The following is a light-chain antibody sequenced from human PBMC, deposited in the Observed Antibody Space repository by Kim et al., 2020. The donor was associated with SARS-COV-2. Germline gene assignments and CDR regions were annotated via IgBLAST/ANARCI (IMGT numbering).Light chain of an antibody. CDR2: AAS. CDR1: QSISSY. Sequence: DIQMTQSPSSLSASVGDRVTITCRASQSISSYLNWYQQKPGKAPKLLIYAASSLQSGVPSRFSGSGSGTDFTLTISSLQPEEFATHYCQQSYSTPCTFGEGSQVYIK. CDR3: QQSYSTPCT. J-gene: IGKJ1*01. V-gene: IGKV1-39*01.